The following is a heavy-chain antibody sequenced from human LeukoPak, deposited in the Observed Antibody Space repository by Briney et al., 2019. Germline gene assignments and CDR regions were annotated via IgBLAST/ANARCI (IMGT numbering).Heavy chain of an antibody. D-gene: IGHD2-2*01. Sequence: ASVKVSCKASGGTFSSYAISWVRQAPGQGLEWMGWISAYNGNTNYAQKLQGRVTMTTDTSTSTAYMELRSLRSDDTAVYYCAREIFYCSSTSCYRRFDPWGQGTLVTVSS. CDR2: ISAYNGNT. CDR3: AREIFYCSSTSCYRRFDP. V-gene: IGHV1-18*01. CDR1: GGTFSSYA. J-gene: IGHJ5*02.